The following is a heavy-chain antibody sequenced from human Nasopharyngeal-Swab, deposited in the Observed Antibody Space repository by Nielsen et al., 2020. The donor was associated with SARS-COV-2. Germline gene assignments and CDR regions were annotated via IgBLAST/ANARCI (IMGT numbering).Heavy chain of an antibody. D-gene: IGHD3-22*01. Sequence: GGSLRLSCAASGFTFSSYGMHWVRQAPGKGLEWVAFIRYDGSNKYYADSVKGRFTISRDNSKNTPYLQMNSLRAEDTAVYYCAKDGAYDTMIVVVIKGPAFDIWGQGTMVTVSS. V-gene: IGHV3-30*02. CDR2: IRYDGSNK. CDR1: GFTFSSYG. CDR3: AKDGAYDTMIVVVIKGPAFDI. J-gene: IGHJ3*02.